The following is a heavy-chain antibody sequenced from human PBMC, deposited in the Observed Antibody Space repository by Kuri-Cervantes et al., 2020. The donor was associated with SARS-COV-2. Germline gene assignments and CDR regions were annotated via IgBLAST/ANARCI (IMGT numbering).Heavy chain of an antibody. D-gene: IGHD2-2*03. CDR2: ISYDESNK. Sequence: GGSLRLSCAASGFTVSSNYMSWVRQAPGKGLEWVAVISYDESNKYYADSVKGRFTISRDNSKNTLYLQMNSLTADDTAVYYCAKEGLGHCSTTSCYPDSWGQGTLVTVSS. CDR3: AKEGLGHCSTTSCYPDS. CDR1: GFTVSSNY. J-gene: IGHJ5*01. V-gene: IGHV3-30*18.